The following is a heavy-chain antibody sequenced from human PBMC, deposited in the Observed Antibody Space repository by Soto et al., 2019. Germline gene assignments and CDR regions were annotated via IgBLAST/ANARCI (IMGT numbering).Heavy chain of an antibody. CDR2: VHHTGNT. J-gene: IGHJ3*01. V-gene: IGHV4-30-2*01. Sequence: QVQLKESGSGLVKPAQTLSLTCAVSGGSITSGGFSWSWIRQPPGKGLEWIGYVHHTGNTDYHPSLGSRVTISLDRSRNLFSLNLTSVAAADTATYYCAKECGGTCLDAFDVWGPGTTVIVSS. D-gene: IGHD2-15*01. CDR3: AKECGGTCLDAFDV. CDR1: GGSITSGGFS.